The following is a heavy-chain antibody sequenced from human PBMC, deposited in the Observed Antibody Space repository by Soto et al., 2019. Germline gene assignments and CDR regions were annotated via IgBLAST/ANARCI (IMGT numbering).Heavy chain of an antibody. V-gene: IGHV3-33*01. D-gene: IGHD2-15*01. J-gene: IGHJ4*02. CDR1: GFIFSSYA. CDR3: ARDDSGGSCPLDS. Sequence: PVGSLSLSCAASGFIFSSYAMHWVRQAPGKGLEWVAVIWYDGSNKYYADSVKGRFTISRDNSKNTLYLQINSLRAEDTAVYYCARDDSGGSCPLDSWGQGNLVTVS. CDR2: IWYDGSNK.